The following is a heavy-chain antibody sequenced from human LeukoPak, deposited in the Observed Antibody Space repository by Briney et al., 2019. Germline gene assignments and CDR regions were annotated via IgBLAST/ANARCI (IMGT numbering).Heavy chain of an antibody. CDR2: IFDGKTI. Sequence: SETLSLTCAVYGESLNYYYWSCIPHSPGKGLEWVGDIFDGKTIHYNPSLKNRVTICAATASQQLSLNLECVSAADTAVYFCAGGAWAAGLNSWAQGALVIVSS. CDR3: AGGAWAAGLNS. CDR1: GESLNYYY. D-gene: IGHD4-23*01. J-gene: IGHJ4*02. V-gene: IGHV4-34*12.